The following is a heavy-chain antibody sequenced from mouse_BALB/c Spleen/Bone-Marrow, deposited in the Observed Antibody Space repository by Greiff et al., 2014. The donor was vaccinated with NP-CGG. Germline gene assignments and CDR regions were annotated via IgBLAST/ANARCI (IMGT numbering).Heavy chain of an antibody. Sequence: EVNLVESGGGLVQPGGSRKVSCAASGFTFSSFGMHWVRQAPEKGLAWVAYISSGSSTIYYADTAEGRFTISKDNPKNTLFLQMTSLRSEDTAMYYCARATKITTGYYYAMDYWGQGTSVTVSS. V-gene: IGHV5-17*02. J-gene: IGHJ4*01. CDR3: ARATKITTGYYYAMDY. CDR1: GFTFSSFG. D-gene: IGHD2-4*01. CDR2: ISSGSSTI.